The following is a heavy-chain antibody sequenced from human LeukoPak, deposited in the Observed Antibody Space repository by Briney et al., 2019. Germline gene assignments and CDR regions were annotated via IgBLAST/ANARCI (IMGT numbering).Heavy chain of an antibody. CDR2: ISNVVDKT. CDR3: AKGWFFLRLFHY. CDR1: GFTFRSYA. V-gene: IGHV3-23*01. J-gene: IGHJ4*02. D-gene: IGHD2-15*01. Sequence: GGSLRLSCGGSGFTFRSYAMSWVRQAPGKGLEWVAGISNVVDKTYYADSVQGRFTISRDNSKNTVYLQMNSLRAEDTAIYYCAKGWFFLRLFHYWGQGTLVTVSS.